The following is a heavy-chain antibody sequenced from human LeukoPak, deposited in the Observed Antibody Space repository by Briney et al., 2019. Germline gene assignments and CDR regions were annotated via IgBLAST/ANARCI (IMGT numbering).Heavy chain of an antibody. CDR1: GFAFSSYW. D-gene: IGHD3-16*01. CDR3: AGGYGY. V-gene: IGHV3-74*01. CDR2: ISSHGSNT. J-gene: IGHJ4*02. Sequence: GGSLRLSCAASGFAFSSYWMHWVRQVPGKGLVWVSRISSHGSNTDYADSVKGRFTISRDNAKNTLYLQMNSLRVADTAVYYCAGGYGYWGQGTLVTVSS.